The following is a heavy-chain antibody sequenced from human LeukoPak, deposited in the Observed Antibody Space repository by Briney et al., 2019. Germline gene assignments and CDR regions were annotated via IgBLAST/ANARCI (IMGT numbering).Heavy chain of an antibody. CDR3: VRDFTWTTGDEI. CDR2: IKYDGSGK. CDR1: GFTFSGHL. D-gene: IGHD7-27*01. Sequence: GGSLRLSCAASGFTFSGHLMSWVRQAPGKGLEWVANIKYDGSGKYYMDSVKGRFTVSRDNAKNSLYLQLSSLRAEDTAVYYCVRDFTWTTGDEIWGQGTLVTVSS. V-gene: IGHV3-7*01. J-gene: IGHJ4*02.